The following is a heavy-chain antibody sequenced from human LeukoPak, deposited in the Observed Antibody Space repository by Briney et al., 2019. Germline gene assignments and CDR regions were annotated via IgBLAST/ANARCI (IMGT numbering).Heavy chain of an antibody. Sequence: PGGSLRLSCAASGFTFSSYGMSWVRQAPGKGLEWVSAISGSGGSTYYADSVKGRFTISRDNSKNTLYLQMNSLRAEDTAVYYCAKENVLLWFGELFAPVDYWGQGTLVTVSS. CDR3: AKENVLLWFGELFAPVDY. J-gene: IGHJ4*02. CDR2: ISGSGGST. CDR1: GFTFSSYG. D-gene: IGHD3-10*01. V-gene: IGHV3-23*01.